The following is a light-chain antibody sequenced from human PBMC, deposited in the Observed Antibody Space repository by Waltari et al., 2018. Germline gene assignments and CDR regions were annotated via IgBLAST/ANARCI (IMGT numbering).Light chain of an antibody. CDR1: NSNGGSYNL. V-gene: IGLV2-23*03. Sequence: QSALTQPASVSVSPGQSITISCTGFNSNGGSYNLVSWYQKHPGKAPKLLIYEGNRRPSGVSNRFSGSKSDNTASLTLSGLQAEDEADYYCCSNVGSSVFFGGGTKLTVL. CDR2: EGN. CDR3: CSNVGSSVF. J-gene: IGLJ2*01.